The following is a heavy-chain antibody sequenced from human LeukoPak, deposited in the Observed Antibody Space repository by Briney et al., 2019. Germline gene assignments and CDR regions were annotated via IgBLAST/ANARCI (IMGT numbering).Heavy chain of an antibody. J-gene: IGHJ4*02. CDR2: IWYDGSNK. CDR1: GFTFSTYG. V-gene: IGHV3-33*06. CDR3: AKDEVGGAGYLGY. Sequence: PGRSLRLSCAASGFTFSTYGMHWVRQAPAKGLEWVAVIWYDGSNKYYADSVRGRFTISRDNSKNTLYLQMNSLRAEDTAVYYCAKDEVGGAGYLGYWGQGTLVTVSS. D-gene: IGHD4-17*01.